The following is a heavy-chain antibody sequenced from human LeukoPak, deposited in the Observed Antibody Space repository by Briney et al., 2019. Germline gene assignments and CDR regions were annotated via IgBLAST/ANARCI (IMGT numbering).Heavy chain of an antibody. D-gene: IGHD4/OR15-4a*01. CDR2: IYSTGST. V-gene: IGHV4-59*10. CDR3: ARAKDNYRGNDAFDI. Sequence: SETMSLTCAVYGGSFSSYYWSWIRQPAGKGLEWIGRIYSTGSTNYNPSLKSRLTMSVDTSKNQFSLKLTSVTAADTAVYYCARAKDNYRGNDAFDIWGQGTMVTVSS. J-gene: IGHJ3*02. CDR1: GGSFSSYY.